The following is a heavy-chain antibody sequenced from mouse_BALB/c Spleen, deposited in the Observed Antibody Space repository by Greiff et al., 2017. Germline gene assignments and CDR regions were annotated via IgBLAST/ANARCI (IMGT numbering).Heavy chain of an antibody. CDR3: ARSPLYYGSSYDAMDY. Sequence: VQLQQSGPELVKPGASVKISCKASGYTFTDYNMHWVKQSHGKSLEWIGYIYPYNGGTGYNQKFKSKATLTVDNSSSTAYMELRSLTSEDSAVYYCARSPLYYGSSYDAMDYWGQGTSVTVSS. CDR2: IYPYNGGT. V-gene: IGHV1S29*02. CDR1: GYTFTDYN. D-gene: IGHD1-1*01. J-gene: IGHJ4*01.